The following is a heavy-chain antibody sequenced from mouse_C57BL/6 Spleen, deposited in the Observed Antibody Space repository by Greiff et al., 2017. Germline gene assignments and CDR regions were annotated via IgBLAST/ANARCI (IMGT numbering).Heavy chain of an antibody. CDR1: GYTFTSYW. V-gene: IGHV1-69*01. CDR3: ARPLYSWFAY. Sequence: QVQLQQSGAELVMPGASVKLSCKASGYTFTSYWMHWVKQRPGQGLEWIGEIDPSDSYTNYNQKFKGKSTLTVDKSSSTAYMQLSSLTSEDSAVYYCARPLYSWFAYWGQGTLVTVSA. J-gene: IGHJ3*01. D-gene: IGHD1-1*01. CDR2: IDPSDSYT.